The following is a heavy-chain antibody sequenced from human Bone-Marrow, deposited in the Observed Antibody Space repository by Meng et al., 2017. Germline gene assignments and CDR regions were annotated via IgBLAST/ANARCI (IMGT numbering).Heavy chain of an antibody. Sequence: SVKVSCKASGGTFSSYAISWVRQAPGQGLEWMGGIIPIFGTANYAQKFQGRVTITTDESTSTAYMELSSLRSEDTAVYYCARTGRGVRGYSGYALNQFLMFDYWGQGTLVTVSS. D-gene: IGHD5-12*01. V-gene: IGHV1-69*05. J-gene: IGHJ4*02. CDR2: IIPIFGTA. CDR1: GGTFSSYA. CDR3: ARTGRGVRGYSGYALNQFLMFDY.